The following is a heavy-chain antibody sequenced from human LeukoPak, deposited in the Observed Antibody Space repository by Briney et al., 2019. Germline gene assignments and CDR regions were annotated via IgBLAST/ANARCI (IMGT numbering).Heavy chain of an antibody. Sequence: SETLSLTCAVYGDSFSGHYWSWIRQPPGKGLEWIGEITDGGRTSYSPSLKSRATISVVPSQRQFSLELGSLTAADTAIYYCVRRSRVAMPNALDLISDFWGQGTLVTVSS. CDR1: GDSFSGHY. CDR2: ITDGGRT. V-gene: IGHV4-34*01. D-gene: IGHD6-13*01. CDR3: VRRSRVAMPNALDLISDF. J-gene: IGHJ4*02.